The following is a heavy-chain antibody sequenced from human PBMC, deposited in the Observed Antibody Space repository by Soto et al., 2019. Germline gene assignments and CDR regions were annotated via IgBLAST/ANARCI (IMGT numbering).Heavy chain of an antibody. V-gene: IGHV3-23*01. D-gene: IGHD3-3*01. CDR3: ACFNYDFWSGYYTDFDY. J-gene: IGHJ4*02. Sequence: GGSLRLSCAASGFTFSSYAMSWVRQAPGKGLEWVSAISGSGGSTYYADSVKGRFTISRDNSKNTLYLQMNSLRAEDTAVYYCACFNYDFWSGYYTDFDYWGQGTLVTVSS. CDR2: ISGSGGST. CDR1: GFTFSSYA.